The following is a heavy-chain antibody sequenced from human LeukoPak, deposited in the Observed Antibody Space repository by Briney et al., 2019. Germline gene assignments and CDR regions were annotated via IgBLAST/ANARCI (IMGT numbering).Heavy chain of an antibody. CDR2: INPNSGGT. J-gene: IGHJ4*02. CDR3: ARDLPDGDYLDY. Sequence: ASVKVSCKASGYTFTGYYMHWVRQAPGQGLEWMGWINPNSGGTNYAQKFQGRVTMTRDTSISTAYMEQSRLRSDDTAVYYCARDLPDGDYLDYWGQGTLVTVSS. V-gene: IGHV1-2*02. CDR1: GYTFTGYY. D-gene: IGHD4-17*01.